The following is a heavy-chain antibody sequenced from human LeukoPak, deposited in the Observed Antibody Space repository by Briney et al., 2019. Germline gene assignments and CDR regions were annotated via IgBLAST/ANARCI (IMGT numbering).Heavy chain of an antibody. D-gene: IGHD3-16*01. J-gene: IGHJ5*02. CDR1: GYSISSGYY. CDR3: ARKLGRWFDP. V-gene: IGHV4-38-2*02. CDR2: IYHSGST. Sequence: SETLSLTCTVSGYSISSGYYWGWIRQPPGKGLEWIGSIYHSGSTYYNPSLKSRITISVDTSKNQFSLKLSSVTAADTAVYYCARKLGRWFDPWGQGTLVTVSS.